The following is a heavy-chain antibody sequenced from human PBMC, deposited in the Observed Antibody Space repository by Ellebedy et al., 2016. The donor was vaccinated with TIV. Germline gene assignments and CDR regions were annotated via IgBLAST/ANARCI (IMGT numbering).Heavy chain of an antibody. V-gene: IGHV3-23*01. CDR2: ISRNGGGT. CDR3: AKGVENYYDSSGYVEY. Sequence: GESLKISCAASGFTFSIYAMGWVRQAPGKGLEWVSTISRNGGGTYYAGSVEGRFTISRDNSNNTLWPQMSGLRAEDTARYFCAKGVENYYDSSGYVEYWGQGILVTVSS. J-gene: IGHJ4*02. D-gene: IGHD3-22*01. CDR1: GFTFSIYA.